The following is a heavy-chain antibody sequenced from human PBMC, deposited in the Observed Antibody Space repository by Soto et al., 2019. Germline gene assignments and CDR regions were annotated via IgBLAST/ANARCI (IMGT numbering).Heavy chain of an antibody. Sequence: SETLSLTCTVSGGSISSGGYYWSWIHQHPGKGLEWIGYIYYSGSTYYNPSLKSRVTISVDTSKNQFSLKLSSVTAADTAVYYCARGGYYDSSWYCGYWGQGTLVTVSS. D-gene: IGHD3-22*01. V-gene: IGHV4-31*03. J-gene: IGHJ1*01. CDR2: IYYSGST. CDR3: ARGGYYDSSWYCGY. CDR1: GGSISSGGYY.